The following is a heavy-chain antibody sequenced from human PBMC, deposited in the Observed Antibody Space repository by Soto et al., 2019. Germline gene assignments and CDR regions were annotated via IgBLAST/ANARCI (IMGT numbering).Heavy chain of an antibody. V-gene: IGHV4-59*01. CDR1: GGSISGYY. Sequence: SETLCLTCTVAGGSISGYYWSWIRQPPGKGLEWIGYIYYSGSTNYNPSLKSRVTISVDTSKNQFSLKLSSVTAADTAVYYCARDLHAGSWFDPWGQGTLVTVSS. D-gene: IGHD1-26*01. CDR2: IYYSGST. J-gene: IGHJ5*02. CDR3: ARDLHAGSWFDP.